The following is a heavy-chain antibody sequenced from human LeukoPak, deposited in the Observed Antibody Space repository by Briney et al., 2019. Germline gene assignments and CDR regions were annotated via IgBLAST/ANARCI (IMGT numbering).Heavy chain of an antibody. CDR1: GGSISSYY. D-gene: IGHD6-6*01. Sequence: PSETLSLTCTVSGGSISSYYWSWIRQPAGKGLEWIGRIYTSGSTNYNPSLKSRVTMSVDTSKNQFSLKLSPVTAADTAVYYCARDWAEYSSSPYYFDYWGQGTLVTVSS. CDR2: IYTSGST. J-gene: IGHJ4*02. CDR3: ARDWAEYSSSPYYFDY. V-gene: IGHV4-4*07.